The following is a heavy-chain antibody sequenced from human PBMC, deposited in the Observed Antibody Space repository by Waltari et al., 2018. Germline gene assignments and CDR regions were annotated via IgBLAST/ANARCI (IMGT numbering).Heavy chain of an antibody. CDR2: IYHSGST. CDR1: GYSISGGYS. CDR3: ARQGIVGATRSFG. D-gene: IGHD1-26*01. Sequence: QVQLQESGPGLVKPSETLSLTCAVSGYSISGGYSWGWIRQPPGKGLEWIGSIYHSGSTYYNPSLKSRVTISVDTSKNQFSLKLSSVTAADTAVYYCARQGIVGATRSFGWGQGTLVTVSS. J-gene: IGHJ4*02. V-gene: IGHV4-38-2*01.